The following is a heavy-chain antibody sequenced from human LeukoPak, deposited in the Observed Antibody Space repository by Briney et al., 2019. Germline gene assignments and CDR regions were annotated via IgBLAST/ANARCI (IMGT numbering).Heavy chain of an antibody. V-gene: IGHV1-46*01. Sequence: ASVKVSGKASGYTFTSYYMHWVRQAPGQGLEWMGIINPSGGSTSYAQKFQSRVTMTRDTSTSTVYMELSSLRSEDTAVYYCARAEYYYDSWFDPWGQGTLVTVSS. D-gene: IGHD3-22*01. CDR2: INPSGGST. CDR1: GYTFTSYY. J-gene: IGHJ5*02. CDR3: ARAEYYYDSWFDP.